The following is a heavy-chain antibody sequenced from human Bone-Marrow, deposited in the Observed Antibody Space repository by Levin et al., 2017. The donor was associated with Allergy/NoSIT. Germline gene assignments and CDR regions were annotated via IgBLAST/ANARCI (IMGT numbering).Heavy chain of an antibody. V-gene: IGHV3-30*04. J-gene: IGHJ4*02. CDR2: ISSDGSDK. Sequence: GGSLRLSCEASGFTLRRYAMHWLRQTAGKGLEWLALISSDGSDKYYADSVEGRFSISRDDSKNTLYLEMSSLRLDDTAVYYCARAPRGYSGAYYDHWGQGALVIVSS. CDR1: GFTLRRYA. CDR3: ARAPRGYSGAYYDH. D-gene: IGHD5-12*01.